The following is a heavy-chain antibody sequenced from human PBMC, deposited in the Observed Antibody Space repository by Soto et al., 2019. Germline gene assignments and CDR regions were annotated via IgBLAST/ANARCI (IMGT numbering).Heavy chain of an antibody. CDR3: ASSSGWSGGAFDI. J-gene: IGHJ3*02. V-gene: IGHV3-30-3*01. CDR1: GFTFSSYA. Sequence: GGSLRLSCAASGFTFSSYAMHWVRQAPGKGLEWVAVISYDGSNKYYADSVKGRFTTSRDNSKNTLYLQMNSLRAEDTAVYYCASSSGWSGGAFDIWGQRTMVTVSS. CDR2: ISYDGSNK. D-gene: IGHD6-19*01.